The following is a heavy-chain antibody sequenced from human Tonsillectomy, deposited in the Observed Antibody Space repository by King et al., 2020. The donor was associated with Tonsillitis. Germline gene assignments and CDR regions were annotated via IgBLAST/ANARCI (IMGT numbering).Heavy chain of an antibody. CDR3: ARGGRRGYSYGLDAFDI. Sequence: VQLQQGGAGLLKPSENLSLTCAVYGGSFSGYYWSWIRQPPGKGLEWIGEINHSGSTNYNPSLKSRVTISVDTSKNQFSLKLSSVTAADTAVYYCARGGRRGYSYGLDAFDIWGQGTMVTVSS. CDR1: GGSFSGYY. V-gene: IGHV4-34*01. D-gene: IGHD5-18*01. CDR2: INHSGST. J-gene: IGHJ3*02.